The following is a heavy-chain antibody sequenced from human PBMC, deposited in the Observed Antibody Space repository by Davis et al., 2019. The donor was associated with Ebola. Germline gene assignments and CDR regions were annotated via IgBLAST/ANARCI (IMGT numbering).Heavy chain of an antibody. D-gene: IGHD3-3*01. CDR2: IFSNDEK. J-gene: IGHJ4*02. CDR3: ARIREVFGVVIPWYFDY. CDR1: GFSLSNARMG. V-gene: IGHV2-26*01. Sequence: SGPTLVKPTETLTLTCTVSGFSLSNARMGVSWIRQPPGKALEWLAHIFSNDEKSYSTSLKSRLTISKDTSKSQVVLTMTNMDPVDTATYSCARIREVFGVVIPWYFDYWGQGTLVTVSS.